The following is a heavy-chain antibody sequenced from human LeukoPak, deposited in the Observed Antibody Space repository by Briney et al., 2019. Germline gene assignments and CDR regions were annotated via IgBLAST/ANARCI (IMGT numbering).Heavy chain of an antibody. CDR1: GFTFSSYS. CDR3: TTGQTYYYDSSGYAGGDSAVGYYFDY. V-gene: IGHV3-21*01. J-gene: IGHJ4*02. CDR2: ISSSSSYI. Sequence: PGGSLRLSCAASGFTFSSYSMNWVRQAPGKGLEWVSSISSSSSYIYYADSVKGRFTISRDNAKNSLYLQMNSLRAEDTAVYYCTTGQTYYYDSSGYAGGDSAVGYYFDYWGQGTLVTVSS. D-gene: IGHD3-22*01.